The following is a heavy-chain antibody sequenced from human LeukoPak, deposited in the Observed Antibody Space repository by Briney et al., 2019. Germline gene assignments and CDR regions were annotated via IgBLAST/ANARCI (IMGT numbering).Heavy chain of an antibody. CDR3: AREKGSSGWYGYYFDY. D-gene: IGHD6-19*01. CDR2: TYYRCKWYN. Sequence: SQTLSLTCALSGDSVSSNSAAWNWLTQSPSRGLEWLGSTYYRCKWYNDYAVNVKSRITVNPDTSKNSFSLQLNSVTPADTAVYDCAREKGSSGWYGYYFDYWGQGTLVTVSS. J-gene: IGHJ4*02. CDR1: GDSVSSNSAA. V-gene: IGHV6-1*01.